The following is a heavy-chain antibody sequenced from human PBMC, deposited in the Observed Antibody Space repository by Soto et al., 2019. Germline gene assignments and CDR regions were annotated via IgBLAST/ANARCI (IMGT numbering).Heavy chain of an antibody. CDR3: AKDLSWLWYYFHY. V-gene: IGHV3-30*18. Sequence: QVQLVESGGGVVQPGKSLRLSCAASGFTFSAFGMHWVRQAPGKGLEWVALILYDGNDEYYADSVRGRFTISRDNSKNTLYLQMNSLRAEDTAVYYCAKDLSWLWYYFHYWGQGTLVTVSS. J-gene: IGHJ4*02. CDR1: GFTFSAFG. D-gene: IGHD5-18*01. CDR2: ILYDGNDE.